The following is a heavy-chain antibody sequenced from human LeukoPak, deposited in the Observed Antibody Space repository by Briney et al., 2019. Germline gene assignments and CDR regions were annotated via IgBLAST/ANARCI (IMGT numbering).Heavy chain of an antibody. CDR3: AKDPQGGSGSYYTHYFDY. CDR1: GFTFSSYA. CDR2: ISGSGGST. J-gene: IGHJ4*02. V-gene: IGHV3-23*01. D-gene: IGHD3-10*01. Sequence: GGSLRLSCAASGFTFSSYAMSWVRQAPGKGLEWVSAISGSGGSTYYADFVKGRFTISRDNSKNTLYLQMNSLRAEDTAVYYCAKDPQGGSGSYYTHYFDYWGQGTLVTVSS.